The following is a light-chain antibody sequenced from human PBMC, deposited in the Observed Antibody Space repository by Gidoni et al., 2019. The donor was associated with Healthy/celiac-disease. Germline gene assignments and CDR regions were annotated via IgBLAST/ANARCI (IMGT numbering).Light chain of an antibody. Sequence: QPALTQPPSPSGSPGQPATISCTGTRSDVGGYNYVSWYQQHPGKAPKLMIYEVSKRPSGVPDRFSGSKSGNTASLTVSGLQAEDEADYYCSSYAGSNNWVFGGGTKLTVL. CDR3: SSYAGSNNWV. J-gene: IGLJ3*02. V-gene: IGLV2-8*01. CDR1: RSDVGGYNY. CDR2: EVS.